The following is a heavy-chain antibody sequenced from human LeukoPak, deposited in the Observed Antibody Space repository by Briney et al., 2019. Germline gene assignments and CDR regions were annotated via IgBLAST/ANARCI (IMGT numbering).Heavy chain of an antibody. CDR2: ISGHNGKT. CDR3: ARGNIVVVVAAMKGSPFDY. J-gene: IGHJ4*02. CDR1: GYTFNTYG. Sequence: GASVKVSCKASGYTFNTYGITWVRQAPGQGLEWMGWISGHNGKTKYAQKFQGRVTMTRDMSTSTVYMELSSLRSEDTAVYYCARGNIVVVVAAMKGSPFDYWGQGTLVTVSS. V-gene: IGHV1-18*01. D-gene: IGHD2-15*01.